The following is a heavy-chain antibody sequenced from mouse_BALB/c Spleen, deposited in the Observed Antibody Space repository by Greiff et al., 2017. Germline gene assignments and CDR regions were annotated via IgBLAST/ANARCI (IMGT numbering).Heavy chain of an antibody. D-gene: IGHD2-3*01. V-gene: IGHV7-1*02. J-gene: IGHJ3*01. CDR3: ARSDGYSFAY. CDR1: GFTFSDFY. CDR2: SRNKANDYTT. Sequence: DVKLVESGGGLVQPGGSLRLSCATSGFTFSDFYMEWVRQPPGKRLEWIAASRNKANDYTTEYSASVKGRFIVSRDTSQSILYLQMNALRAEDTAIYYCARSDGYSFAYWGQGTLVTVSA.